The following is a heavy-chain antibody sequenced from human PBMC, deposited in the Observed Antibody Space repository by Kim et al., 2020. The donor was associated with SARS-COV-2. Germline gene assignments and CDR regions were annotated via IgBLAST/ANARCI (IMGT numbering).Heavy chain of an antibody. V-gene: IGHV3-21*01. D-gene: IGHD3-22*01. J-gene: IGHJ4*02. CDR3: VRARNYDSRGYLRDFDY. Sequence: VKGRFTISRDNAKKSLYLQMNSLRADDTAVYYCVRARNYDSRGYLRDFDYWGQGTMVTVSS.